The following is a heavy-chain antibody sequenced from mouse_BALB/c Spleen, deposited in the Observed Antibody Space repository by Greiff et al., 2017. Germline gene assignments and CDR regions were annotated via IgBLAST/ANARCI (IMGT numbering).Heavy chain of an antibody. V-gene: IGHV5-6-5*01. CDR2: ISSGGST. CDR1: GFTFSSYA. CDR3: ARGGMITTMDY. J-gene: IGHJ4*01. D-gene: IGHD2-4*01. Sequence: EVMLVESGGGLVKPGGSLKLSCAASGFTFSSYAMSWVRQTPEKRLEWVASISSGGSTYYPDSVKGRFTISRDNARNILYLQMSSLRSEDTAMYYCARGGMITTMDYWGQGTSVTVSS.